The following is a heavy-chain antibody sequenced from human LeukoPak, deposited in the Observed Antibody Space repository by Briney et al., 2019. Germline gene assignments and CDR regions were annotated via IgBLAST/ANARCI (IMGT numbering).Heavy chain of an antibody. CDR1: GFSFSNYE. V-gene: IGHV3-48*03. J-gene: IGHJ4*02. Sequence: GGSLRLSCAASGFSFSNYEMNWVRQAPGKGLEWVSYISTSGSTKYYADSVKGRFTISRDNAKNSLYLQMNSLRAEDTAVYYCAREAAAANPFWSQGTLVTVSS. CDR3: AREAAAANPF. D-gene: IGHD6-13*01. CDR2: ISTSGSTK.